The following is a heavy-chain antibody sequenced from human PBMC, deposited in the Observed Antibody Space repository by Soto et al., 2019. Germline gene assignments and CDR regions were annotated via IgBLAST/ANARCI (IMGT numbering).Heavy chain of an antibody. V-gene: IGHV4-31*03. CDR1: GGSISSGGYY. Sequence: SETLSLTCTVSGGSISSGGYYWSWIRQHPGKGLEWIGYIYYSGSTYYNPSLKSRVTISVDTSKNQFSLKLSSVTAADTAVYYCARGREYSFGYNYFDAWGPGTLVTVSS. D-gene: IGHD5-18*01. J-gene: IGHJ5*02. CDR2: IYYSGST. CDR3: ARGREYSFGYNYFDA.